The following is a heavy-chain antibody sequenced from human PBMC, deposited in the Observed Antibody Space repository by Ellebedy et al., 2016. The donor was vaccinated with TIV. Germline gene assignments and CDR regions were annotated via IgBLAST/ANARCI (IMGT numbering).Heavy chain of an antibody. CDR2: IRSKAYGGTT. CDR3: TRERISPAEYFQH. Sequence: GESLKISXTASGFTFGDYAMSWFRQAPGKGLEWVGFIRSKAYGGTTEYAASVKGRFTISRDDSKSIAYLQMNSLKTEDTAVYYCTRERISPAEYFQHWGQGTLVTVSS. J-gene: IGHJ1*01. D-gene: IGHD1-14*01. CDR1: GFTFGDYA. V-gene: IGHV3-49*03.